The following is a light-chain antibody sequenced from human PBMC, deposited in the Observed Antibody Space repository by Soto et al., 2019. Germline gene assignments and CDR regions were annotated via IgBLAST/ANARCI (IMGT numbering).Light chain of an antibody. J-gene: IGKJ1*01. CDR3: QQYDSQWWT. Sequence: IQMTQSHSTLFASVGDRVTISCRASQTIDSWLAWYQRKARKCPNLLTHMASNLQSEVPSRFKGTGSGREVTLTIRRLPPDDCAAYYCQQYDSQWWTVGQGTRWIS. V-gene: IGKV1-5*03. CDR1: QTIDSW. CDR2: MAS.